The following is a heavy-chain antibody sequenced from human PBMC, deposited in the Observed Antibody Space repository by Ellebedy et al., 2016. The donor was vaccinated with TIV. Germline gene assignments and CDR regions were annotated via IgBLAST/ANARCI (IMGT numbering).Heavy chain of an antibody. CDR3: ARLRGTTVVTGHYYYYMDV. J-gene: IGHJ6*03. V-gene: IGHV3-74*01. Sequence: GESLKISXAASGFTFSSYWMHWVRQAPGKGLVWVSRINSDGSSTSYADSVKGRFTISRDNAKNTLYLQMNSLRAEDTAVYYCARLRGTTVVTGHYYYYMDVWGKGTTVTVSS. D-gene: IGHD4-23*01. CDR2: INSDGSST. CDR1: GFTFSSYW.